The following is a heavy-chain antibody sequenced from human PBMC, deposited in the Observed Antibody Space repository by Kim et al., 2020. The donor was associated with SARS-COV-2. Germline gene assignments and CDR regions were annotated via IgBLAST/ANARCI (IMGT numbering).Heavy chain of an antibody. CDR2: ITSSGSSN. V-gene: IGHV3-11*04. CDR3: ARALSDALDI. D-gene: IGHD3-16*02. Sequence: GGSLRLSCAASGFTFSDYYMTWIRQAPGKGLEWVSYITSSGSSNYYADSVKGRFTISRDNAKNFLYLQINSLRAEDTAVYYCARALSDALDIWGQGTMVIVSS. CDR1: GFTFSDYY. J-gene: IGHJ3*02.